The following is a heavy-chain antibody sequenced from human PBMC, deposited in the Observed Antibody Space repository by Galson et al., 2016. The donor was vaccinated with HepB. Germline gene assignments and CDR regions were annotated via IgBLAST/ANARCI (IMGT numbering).Heavy chain of an antibody. CDR2: ISAYNDNT. Sequence: SVKVSCKASGYPFTSYGISWVRQAPGQGLEWMGWISAYNDNTNYAQNLQGRVTLTTDTSTNTAYMELRSLRSDDTAVYYCARDSLGGRAYTYGADYWGQGILITVSS. V-gene: IGHV1-18*01. CDR3: ARDSLGGRAYTYGADY. D-gene: IGHD5-18*01. CDR1: GYPFTSYG. J-gene: IGHJ4*02.